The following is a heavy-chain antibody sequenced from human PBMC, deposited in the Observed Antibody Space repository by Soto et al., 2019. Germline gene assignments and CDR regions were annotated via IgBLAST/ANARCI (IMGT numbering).Heavy chain of an antibody. CDR1: GGTFSSYA. J-gene: IGHJ4*02. CDR2: IIPIFGTA. CDR3: AKDYGTNVYNLVDY. D-gene: IGHD1-1*01. V-gene: IGHV1-69*13. Sequence: SVKVSCKASGGTFSSYAISWVRQAPGQGLEWMGGIIPIFGTADYAQKFQGRVTITADESTSTAYMELSSLRSEDTAVYYCAKDYGTNVYNLVDYWGQGTLVTVSS.